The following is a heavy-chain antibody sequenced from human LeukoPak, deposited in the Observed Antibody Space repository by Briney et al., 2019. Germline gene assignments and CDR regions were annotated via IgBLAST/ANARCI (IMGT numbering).Heavy chain of an antibody. CDR2: IYYSGST. Sequence: SETLSLTCTVSGGSISSGDYYWSWIRQPPGKGLEWIGYIYYSGSTYYDPSLKSRVTISVDTSKNQFSLKLSSVTAADTAVYYCAGAALPYSTAGGAFDYWGQGTLVTVSS. J-gene: IGHJ4*02. V-gene: IGHV4-30-4*01. CDR1: GGSISSGDYY. CDR3: AGAALPYSTAGGAFDY. D-gene: IGHD6-13*01.